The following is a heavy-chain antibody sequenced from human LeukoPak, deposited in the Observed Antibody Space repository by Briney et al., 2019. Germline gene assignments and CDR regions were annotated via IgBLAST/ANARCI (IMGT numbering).Heavy chain of an antibody. CDR3: ARGPPGIAVAGYFDY. V-gene: IGHV4-34*01. CDR1: GGSISSGGYY. D-gene: IGHD6-19*01. CDR2: INHSGST. J-gene: IGHJ4*02. Sequence: KASETLSLTCAVSGGSISSGGYYWSWIRQPPGKGLEWIGEINHSGSTNYNPSLKSRVTISVDTSKNQFSLKLSSVTAADTAVYYCARGPPGIAVAGYFDYWGQGTLVTVSS.